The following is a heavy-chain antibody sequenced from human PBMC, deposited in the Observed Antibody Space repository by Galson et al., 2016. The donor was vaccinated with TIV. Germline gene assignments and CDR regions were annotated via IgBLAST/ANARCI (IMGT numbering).Heavy chain of an antibody. CDR1: GFSLNSDGMC. CDR3: VRTPYGDSFGWYFDL. D-gene: IGHD4-17*01. CDR2: IDWDGDE. J-gene: IGHJ2*01. V-gene: IGHV2-70*11. Sequence: PALVKPTQTLTLTCTFSGFSLNSDGMCVSWIRQSPGKALEWLARIDWDGDEYYSTFLQTRLSISKDTAKNQVVLTMTNMDPVDTATYYCVRTPYGDSFGWYFDLWGRGTLVTVSS.